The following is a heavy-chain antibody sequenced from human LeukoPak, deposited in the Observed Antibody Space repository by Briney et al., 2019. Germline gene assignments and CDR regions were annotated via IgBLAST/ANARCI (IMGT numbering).Heavy chain of an antibody. J-gene: IGHJ5*02. CDR1: GASINSHY. D-gene: IGHD6-19*01. V-gene: IGHV4-59*08. CDR3: ARRRKGTSGRPPKTINWLDP. CDR2: IYYSGST. Sequence: SETLSLTCSVSGASINSHYWSWIRQPPGKGLEWIGYIYYSGSTNYNPSLKSRVTISVDTSKNQFSLKLSSVTAADMAVYYCARRRKGTSGRPPKTINWLDPWGQGTLVTVSS.